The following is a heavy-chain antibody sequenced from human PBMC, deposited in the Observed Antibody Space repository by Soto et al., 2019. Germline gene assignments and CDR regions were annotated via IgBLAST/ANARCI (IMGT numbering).Heavy chain of an antibody. CDR2: INPNSGGT. Sequence: ASVKVSCKASGYTFTGYYMHWVRQAPGQGLEWMGWINPNSGGTNYAQKFQGWVTMTRDTSISTAYMELSRLRSDDTAVYYCARDRENVRERRKYYYYMDVWGKGTTVTVSS. V-gene: IGHV1-2*04. J-gene: IGHJ6*03. D-gene: IGHD1-1*01. CDR1: GYTFTGYY. CDR3: ARDRENVRERRKYYYYMDV.